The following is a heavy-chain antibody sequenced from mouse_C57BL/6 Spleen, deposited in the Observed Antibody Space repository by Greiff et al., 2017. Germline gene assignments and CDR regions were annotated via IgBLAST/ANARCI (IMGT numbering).Heavy chain of an antibody. CDR2: ISGGGGNT. CDR1: GFTFSSYT. Sequence: EVKLMESGGGLVKPGGSLKLSCAASGFTFSSYTMSWVRQTPEKRLEWVATISGGGGNTYSPDSVKGRFTISRDNAKNTLYLQMSSLRSEDTALYYCASPTVVATDWFAYWGQGTLVTVSA. V-gene: IGHV5-9*01. D-gene: IGHD1-1*01. CDR3: ASPTVVATDWFAY. J-gene: IGHJ3*01.